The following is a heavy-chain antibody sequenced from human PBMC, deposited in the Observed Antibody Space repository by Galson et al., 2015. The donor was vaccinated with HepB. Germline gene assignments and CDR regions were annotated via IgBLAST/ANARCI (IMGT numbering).Heavy chain of an antibody. CDR1: EFTFSSSA. Sequence: SLRLSCAASEFTFSSSAMHWVRQAPGKRLECVSGISSSGGSTHYTDSVKGRFIISRDNSKNTLYLQMSSLRPEDTAVYYCVKGGAVELAEFDVWGQGTMVTVSS. D-gene: IGHD1-1*01. J-gene: IGHJ3*01. CDR2: ISSSGGST. CDR3: VKGGAVELAEFDV. V-gene: IGHV3-64D*08.